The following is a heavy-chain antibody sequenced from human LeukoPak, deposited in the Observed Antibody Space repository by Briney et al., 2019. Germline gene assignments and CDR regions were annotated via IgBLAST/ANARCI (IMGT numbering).Heavy chain of an antibody. CDR1: GGTFSSYA. J-gene: IGHJ6*02. V-gene: IGHV1-69*13. CDR2: IIPIFGTA. D-gene: IGHD5-18*01. CDR3: ARDTAMVRAYYYGMDV. Sequence: GASVKVSCKASGGTFSSYAISWVRRAPGQGLEWMGGIIPIFGTANYAQKFQGRVTITADESTSTAYMELSSLRSEDTAVYYCARDTAMVRAYYYGMDVWGQGTTVTVSS.